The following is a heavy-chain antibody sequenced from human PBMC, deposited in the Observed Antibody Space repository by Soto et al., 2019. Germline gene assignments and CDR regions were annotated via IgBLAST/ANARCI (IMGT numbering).Heavy chain of an antibody. V-gene: IGHV3-23*01. CDR1: GFTFSSYA. Sequence: EVQLLESGGGLVQPGGSLRLSCAASGFTFSSYAMSWVRQAPGKGLGWVSIIGVGGGDRYYPGSVRGRFTISRDNSRDTLYLEMNSLRDEDTAVYYCARVRFGELVWGQGTLVTVSS. J-gene: IGHJ4*02. D-gene: IGHD3-10*01. CDR3: ARVRFGELV. CDR2: IGVGGGDR.